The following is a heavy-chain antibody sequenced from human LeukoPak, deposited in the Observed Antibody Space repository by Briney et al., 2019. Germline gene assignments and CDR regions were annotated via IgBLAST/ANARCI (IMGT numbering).Heavy chain of an antibody. Sequence: PGGSLRLSCAASGFTFNSYQMSWLRQAPGKGLEGVANINRGGREKYYVDSVKGRFTMSRDNAKNSLYLQMNSLRAEDTALYYCARDGGWYKRGLDYYHYYMDVWGKGTTVTVSS. J-gene: IGHJ6*03. CDR1: GFTFNSYQ. CDR3: ARDGGWYKRGLDYYHYYMDV. D-gene: IGHD6-19*01. CDR2: INRGGREK. V-gene: IGHV3-7*03.